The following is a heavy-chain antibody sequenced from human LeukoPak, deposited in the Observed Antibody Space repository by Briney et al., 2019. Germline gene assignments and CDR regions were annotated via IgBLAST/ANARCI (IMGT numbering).Heavy chain of an antibody. CDR1: EFTFRNYE. Sequence: PGGSLRLSCAASEFTFRNYEMNWVRQAPGKGLEWVSSISSSGVGTHYADSVKGRFTISRDNSKNTLYLQMNSLRVEDTAVYYFAESPGGYCGQGTLVTVSS. D-gene: IGHD3-16*01. CDR2: ISSSGVGT. V-gene: IGHV3-23*01. J-gene: IGHJ4*02. CDR3: AESPGGY.